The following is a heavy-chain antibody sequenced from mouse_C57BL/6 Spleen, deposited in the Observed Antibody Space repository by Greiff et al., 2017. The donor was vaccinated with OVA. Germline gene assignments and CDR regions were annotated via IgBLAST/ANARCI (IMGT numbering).Heavy chain of an antibody. CDR2: IYPGSGNT. CDR1: GYTFTDYY. V-gene: IGHV1-76*01. J-gene: IGHJ4*01. CDR3: ARGYYGSSYNAMDY. D-gene: IGHD1-1*01. Sequence: QVQLKQSGAELVRPGASVKLSCKASGYTFTDYYINWVKQRPGQGLEWIARIYPGSGNTYYNEKFKGKATLTAEKSSSTAYMQLSSLTSEDSAVYFCARGYYGSSYNAMDYWGQGTSVTVSS.